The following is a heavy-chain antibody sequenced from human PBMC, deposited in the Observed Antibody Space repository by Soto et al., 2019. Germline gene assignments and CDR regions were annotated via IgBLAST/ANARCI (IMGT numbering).Heavy chain of an antibody. Sequence: SETLSLTCAVYGGSFSGYYWSWIRQPPGKGLEWIGEINHSGSTNYNPSLKSRVTISVDTSKNQFSLKLSSVTAADTAVYYCARRYNWNYYYYYGMDVWGQGTTVTVSS. J-gene: IGHJ6*02. V-gene: IGHV4-34*01. CDR1: GGSFSGYY. CDR2: INHSGST. CDR3: ARRYNWNYYYYYGMDV. D-gene: IGHD1-20*01.